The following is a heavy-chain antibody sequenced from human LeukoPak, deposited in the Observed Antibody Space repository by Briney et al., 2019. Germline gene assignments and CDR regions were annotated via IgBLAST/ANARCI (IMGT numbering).Heavy chain of an antibody. CDR1: GYIFTGKY. Sequence: ASVKVSCKASGYIFTGKYIHGVRQAPGQGLEWMGWINPYSGDTIHAQQFQGRVTLTRDTSINTVYMELRSLRSDDTAVYFCARVWDEYSGHLTYWGRGTLVTVSS. V-gene: IGHV1-2*02. CDR2: INPYSGDT. J-gene: IGHJ4*02. CDR3: ARVWDEYSGHLTY. D-gene: IGHD5-12*01.